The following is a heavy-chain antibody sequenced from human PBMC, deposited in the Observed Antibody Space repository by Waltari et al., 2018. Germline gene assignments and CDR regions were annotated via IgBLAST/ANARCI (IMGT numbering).Heavy chain of an antibody. CDR3: AGDISVSSPSL. Sequence: QVQLVESGGGVVQPGGSLRLSCNASGFIFSRFDMHWVRQAPGMGLEWVSLIRFDGSQKYYSESLKGRFTVSRDNSRDTLYLHMENLGSDDTATYFCAGDISVSSPSLWGRGTLVTVSS. CDR2: IRFDGSQK. D-gene: IGHD3-3*02. V-gene: IGHV3-30*02. CDR1: GFIFSRFD. J-gene: IGHJ1*01.